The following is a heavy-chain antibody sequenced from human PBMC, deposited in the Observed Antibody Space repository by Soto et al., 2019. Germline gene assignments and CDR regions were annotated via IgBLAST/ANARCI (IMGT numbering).Heavy chain of an antibody. D-gene: IGHD6-13*01. CDR2: VVVGSGNT. CDR3: AAQYSSGWFKAYYYYGMDV. Sequence: SVQVSCKASGFTFTNSAVQWVRQARGQRLEWIGWVVVGSGNTDYVQQFRERVTINQDTSTGNAYMGPSSLRFEDTAVYYCAAQYSSGWFKAYYYYGMDVWGQGTTVTVSS. J-gene: IGHJ6*02. CDR1: GFTFTNSA. V-gene: IGHV1-58*01.